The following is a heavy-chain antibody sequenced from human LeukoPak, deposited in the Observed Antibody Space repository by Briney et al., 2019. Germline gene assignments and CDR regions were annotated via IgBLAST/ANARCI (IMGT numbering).Heavy chain of an antibody. D-gene: IGHD3-16*01. V-gene: IGHV4-59*12. J-gene: IGHJ4*02. CDR2: IYYTGST. CDR3: ARAGRGGFDFDY. Sequence: SESLSLTCTVSGGSISSYYWSWIRQPPGKGLEWSGHIYYTGSTNYNPSLKSRVTISLDTSKNPFSLHLSTVTAADTAVYSCARAGRGGFDFDYWGQGALVTVSS. CDR1: GGSISSYY.